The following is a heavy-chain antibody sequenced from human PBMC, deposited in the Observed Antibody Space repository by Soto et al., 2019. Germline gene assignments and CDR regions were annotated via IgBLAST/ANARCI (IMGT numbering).Heavy chain of an antibody. V-gene: IGHV2-5*02. CDR2: IYWDDDK. CDR1: GFSLSTSGVG. J-gene: IGHJ5*02. CDR3: AHRSPYNGNWNEGWFDP. D-gene: IGHD1-1*01. Sequence: QITLKESGPTLVEPTQTLTLTCTFSGFSLSTSGVGVGWVRQPPGKALEWLAFIYWDDDKRYSPSLNSRLTITNDTYKNQVVLTMTNMYPVDTGTYYCAHRSPYNGNWNEGWFDPCGQVTLVTVSS.